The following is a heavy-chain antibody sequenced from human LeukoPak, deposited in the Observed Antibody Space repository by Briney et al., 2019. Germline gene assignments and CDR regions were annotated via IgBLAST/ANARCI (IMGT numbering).Heavy chain of an antibody. CDR3: ARDPPAVLIDTYG. D-gene: IGHD2-8*01. V-gene: IGHV3-66*01. Sequence: PGGSLRLSCTASGFIVTNNYINWVRQAPGKGLEWVSLVYSGGSTYHADSVKGRFTISRDNSKNMVYLQMNSLRAEDTARYYCARDPPAVLIDTYGWGQGTLVTVSS. CDR2: VYSGGST. J-gene: IGHJ4*02. CDR1: GFIVTNNY.